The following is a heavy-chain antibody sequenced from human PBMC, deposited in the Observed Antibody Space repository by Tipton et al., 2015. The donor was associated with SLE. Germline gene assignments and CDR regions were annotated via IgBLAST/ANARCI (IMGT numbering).Heavy chain of an antibody. D-gene: IGHD6-13*01. V-gene: IGHV4-39*07. J-gene: IGHJ2*01. Sequence: TLSLTCAVSGGSISSSSYYWGWIRQPPGKGLEWIGSIYHSGSTYYNPSLKSRVTISVDTSKNQFSLKLSSVTPEDTAVYYCAREQQLGYFDLWGRGTLVTASS. CDR1: GGSISSSSYY. CDR3: AREQQLGYFDL. CDR2: IYHSGST.